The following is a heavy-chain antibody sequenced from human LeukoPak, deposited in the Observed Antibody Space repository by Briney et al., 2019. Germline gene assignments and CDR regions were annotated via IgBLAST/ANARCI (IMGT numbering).Heavy chain of an antibody. CDR1: GFTFSDYY. J-gene: IGHJ4*02. CDR2: ITSSGDDI. V-gene: IGHV3-11*01. CDR3: ASDIVAPSGDF. D-gene: IGHD5-12*01. Sequence: PGGSLRLSCAASGFTFSDYYMSWIRQAPGKGLEWVAYITSSGDDIYYAESAKGRFTISRDNAKNALFLRMSSLRVEDTATYYCASDIVAPSGDFWGQGTLVSVSS.